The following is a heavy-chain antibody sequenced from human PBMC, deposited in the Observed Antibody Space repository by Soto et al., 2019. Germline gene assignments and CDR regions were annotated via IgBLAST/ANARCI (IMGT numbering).Heavy chain of an antibody. CDR2: VSKSGSNI. D-gene: IGHD3-10*01. CDR1: GFTFTDYY. V-gene: IGHV3-11*01. Sequence: GGSLRLSCAASGFTFTDYYMSWVRQAPGKGLEWVSYVSKSGSNIYYADSVKGRFTISRDNAKNSLYLQMNSLRAEDTAVYYCAREGDHNYYMDVWGKGTTVTVSS. CDR3: AREGDHNYYMDV. J-gene: IGHJ6*03.